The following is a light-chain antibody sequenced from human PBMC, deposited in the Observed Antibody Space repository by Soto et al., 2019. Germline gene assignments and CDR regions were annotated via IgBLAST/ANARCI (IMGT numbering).Light chain of an antibody. CDR2: GAS. Sequence: RTQSPATLSVSPGARATLSCRASQSVSSKLAWYQQKPGQAPRLLIYGASTRATGIPARFSGSGSGTEFTLTISSLQSEDFAVYYCQQYNNWSPITFGQGTHWRL. V-gene: IGKV3-15*01. CDR3: QQYNNWSPIT. CDR1: QSVSSK. J-gene: IGKJ5*01.